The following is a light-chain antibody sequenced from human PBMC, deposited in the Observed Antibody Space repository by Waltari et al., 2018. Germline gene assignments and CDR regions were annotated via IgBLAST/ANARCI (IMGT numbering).Light chain of an antibody. Sequence: LSCRASQNIGRYLIWYQQKPGQAPRLLIYGASSRAAGIPDRFSGSGSGTDFSLTISRLEPEDFAVYYCQNHERLPAVFGQGTKVEIK. CDR1: QNIGRY. CDR2: GAS. CDR3: QNHERLPAV. V-gene: IGKV3-20*01. J-gene: IGKJ1*01.